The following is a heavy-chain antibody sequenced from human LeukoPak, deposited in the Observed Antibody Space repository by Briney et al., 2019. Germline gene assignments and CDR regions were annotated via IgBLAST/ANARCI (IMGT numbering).Heavy chain of an antibody. CDR3: ASRLRHCSDTNCYLPGYFDY. CDR2: IYADDSDT. CDR1: GHSFTNYW. D-gene: IGHD2-2*01. Sequence: GESLKISCKGSGHSFTNYWIGWVRQMPGKGLEWMGVIYADDSDTRYSPSFQGQVTISADKSVSTAYLQWSSLQASDTAIYYCASRLRHCSDTNCYLPGYFDYWGQGTLVTVSS. V-gene: IGHV5-51*01. J-gene: IGHJ4*02.